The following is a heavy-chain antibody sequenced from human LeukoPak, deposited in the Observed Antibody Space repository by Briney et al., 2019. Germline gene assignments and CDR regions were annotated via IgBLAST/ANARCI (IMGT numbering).Heavy chain of an antibody. D-gene: IGHD5-12*01. CDR3: ARGVDIVGATKGGDY. CDR2: ISAYNGNT. V-gene: IGHV1-18*01. Sequence: EASVKVSCKASGYTFTSYGISWVRQAPGQGLEWMGWISAYNGNTNYAQKLQGRATMTTDTSTSTAYMELRSLRSDDTAVYYCARGVDIVGATKGGDYWGQGTLVTVSS. CDR1: GYTFTSYG. J-gene: IGHJ4*02.